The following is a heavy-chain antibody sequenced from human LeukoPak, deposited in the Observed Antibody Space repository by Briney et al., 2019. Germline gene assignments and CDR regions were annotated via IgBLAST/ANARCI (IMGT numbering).Heavy chain of an antibody. CDR2: ISGSGGSA. D-gene: IGHD5-18*01. CDR1: GFTFSSYA. CDR3: AKPKYSYGYGYFDY. Sequence: AGESLRLSCAASGFTFSSYAMSWVRQAPGKGLEWVSAISGSGGSAYYADSVKGRFTISRDNSKNTLYLQMNSLRAEDTAVYYCAKPKYSYGYGYFDYWGQGTLVTVSS. V-gene: IGHV3-23*01. J-gene: IGHJ4*02.